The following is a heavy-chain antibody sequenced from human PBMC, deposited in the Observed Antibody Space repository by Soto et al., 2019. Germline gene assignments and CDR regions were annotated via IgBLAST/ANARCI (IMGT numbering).Heavy chain of an antibody. CDR1: GFTFSSYG. J-gene: IGHJ3*02. CDR3: ARDLDYAFDI. V-gene: IGHV3-21*01. CDR2: ISGSGGST. Sequence: GGSLRLSCAASGFTFSSYGMHWVRQAPGKGLEWVSAISGSGGSTYYADSVKGRFTISRDNAKNSLYLQMNSLRAEDTAVYYCARDLDYAFDIWGQGTMVTVSS.